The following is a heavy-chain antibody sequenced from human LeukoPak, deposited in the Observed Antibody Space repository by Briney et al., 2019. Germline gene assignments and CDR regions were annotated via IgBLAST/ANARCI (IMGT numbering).Heavy chain of an antibody. V-gene: IGHV3-9*01. Sequence: PGGSLRLSCAASGFTFDDYAMHWAPQAPGKARKGVSGITWNSDTIDYADSVKGRFTISRDNAKNSLYLQMNSLRAEDTALYYCAKDTTYYYDSSGYDGFDIWGQGTMVTVSS. CDR3: AKDTTYYYDSSGYDGFDI. D-gene: IGHD3-22*01. J-gene: IGHJ3*02. CDR1: GFTFDDYA. CDR2: ITWNSDTI.